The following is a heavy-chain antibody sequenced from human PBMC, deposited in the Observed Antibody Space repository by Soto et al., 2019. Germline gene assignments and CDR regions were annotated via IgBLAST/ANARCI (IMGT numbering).Heavy chain of an antibody. Sequence: NPSETLSLTCAVYGGSFSGYFWSWIRQPPGKGLEWIGEINHSGVANYNPSLKSRVTISVDTSKNQFSLKLTSMTAADTAIYYCARGPYYNFRNGNYYYYYAMDVWGQGTTVTVSS. CDR2: INHSGVA. D-gene: IGHD3-3*01. V-gene: IGHV4-34*01. J-gene: IGHJ6*02. CDR1: GGSFSGYF. CDR3: ARGPYYNFRNGNYYYYYAMDV.